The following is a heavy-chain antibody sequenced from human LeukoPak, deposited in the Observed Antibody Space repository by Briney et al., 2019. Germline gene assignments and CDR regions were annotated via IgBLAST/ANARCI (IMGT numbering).Heavy chain of an antibody. CDR2: INQDGSEK. CDR3: ARWRGSTSERSDY. J-gene: IGHJ4*02. D-gene: IGHD2-2*01. V-gene: IGHV3-7*01. CDR1: GFTFSSYL. Sequence: PGGSLRLSCAASGFTFSSYLMTWVRQAPGKGLEWVANINQDGSEKYYVDSVKGRFTISRDNAKKSLCLQMNSLRVEDTATYYCARWRGSTSERSDYWGQGTLVTVSS.